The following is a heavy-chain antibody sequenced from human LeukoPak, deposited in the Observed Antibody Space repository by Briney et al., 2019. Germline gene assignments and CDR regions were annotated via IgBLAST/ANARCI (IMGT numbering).Heavy chain of an antibody. J-gene: IGHJ5*02. CDR3: ARLVVVPAAQGSDNWFDP. CDR2: IYPGDSDT. D-gene: IGHD2-2*01. CDR1: GYSFTSYW. Sequence: GESLKISCKGSGYSFTSYWIGWVRQMPGKGLEWMGIIYPGDSDTRYSPSFQGQVTISADKSISTAYLQWSSLKASDTAMYHCARLVVVPAAQGSDNWFDPWGQGTLVTVSS. V-gene: IGHV5-51*01.